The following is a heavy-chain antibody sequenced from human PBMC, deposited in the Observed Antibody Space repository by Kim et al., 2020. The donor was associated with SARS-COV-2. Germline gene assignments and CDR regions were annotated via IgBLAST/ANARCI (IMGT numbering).Heavy chain of an antibody. CDR3: ASSDYSNYEGWFKGTHSFDY. D-gene: IGHD4-4*01. CDR1: GGTFSSYA. CDR2: IIPIFGTA. V-gene: IGHV1-69*13. Sequence: SVKVSCKASGGTFSSYAISWVRQAPGQGLEWMGGIIPIFGTANYAQKFQGRVTITADESTSTAYMELSSLRSEDTAVYYCASSDYSNYEGWFKGTHSFDYWGQGTLVTVSS. J-gene: IGHJ4*02.